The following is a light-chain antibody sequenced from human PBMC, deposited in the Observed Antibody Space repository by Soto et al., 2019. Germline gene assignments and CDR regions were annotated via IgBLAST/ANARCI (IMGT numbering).Light chain of an antibody. CDR2: GVT. V-gene: IGLV2-14*01. Sequence: QSALTQPASVSGSPGQSITISCTGTSRDVGGYNYVSWYQQYPGKAPKLMIYGVTNRPSGVSNRFSGSKTGNTASLTISGLQAEDEADYYCSSYTSSSTLVVFGGGTKLTVL. CDR3: SSYTSSSTLVV. CDR1: SRDVGGYNY. J-gene: IGLJ2*01.